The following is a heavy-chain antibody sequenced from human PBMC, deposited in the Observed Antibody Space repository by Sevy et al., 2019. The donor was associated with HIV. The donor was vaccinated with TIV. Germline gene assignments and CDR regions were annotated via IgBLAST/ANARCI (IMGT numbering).Heavy chain of an antibody. J-gene: IGHJ6*03. CDR2: IYSGGST. V-gene: IGHV3-53*01. D-gene: IGHD6-19*01. Sequence: GGSLRLSCAASGLTVSSNYMSWVRQAPGKGLEWVSVIYSGGSTYYADSVKGRFTISRDNSKNTLYLQMNSLRAEDTAVYYCARIGYSSGWYDYYYYYMDVWGKWTTVTVSS. CDR1: GLTVSSNY. CDR3: ARIGYSSGWYDYYYYYMDV.